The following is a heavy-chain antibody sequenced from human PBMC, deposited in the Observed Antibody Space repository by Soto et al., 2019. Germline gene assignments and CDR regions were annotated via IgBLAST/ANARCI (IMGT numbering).Heavy chain of an antibody. CDR2: INDGNGNT. CDR1: GYTFTSYA. CDR3: ARGGLWFGELLPMDV. V-gene: IGHV1-3*01. D-gene: IGHD3-10*01. J-gene: IGHJ6*02. Sequence: QVQLVQSGAEVKKPGASVKVSCKASGYTFTSYAMHWVRQAPGQRLEWMGWINDGNGNTKYSQKFQGRVTITRDTSASTAYMELSSLRSEDTAVYYCARGGLWFGELLPMDVWGQGTTVTVSS.